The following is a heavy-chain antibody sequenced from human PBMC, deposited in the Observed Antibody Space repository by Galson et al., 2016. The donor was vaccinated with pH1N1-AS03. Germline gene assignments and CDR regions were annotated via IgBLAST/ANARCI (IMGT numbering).Heavy chain of an antibody. CDR1: GFTFDAYA. V-gene: IGHV3-74*01. D-gene: IGHD3-22*01. J-gene: IGHJ3*01. CDR3: ARQDSSGYFHGLDV. CDR2: INNEGTST. Sequence: SLRLSCAGSGFTFDAYAMHWVRQGPGKGLEWVSSINNEGTSTRGTDSVKGRFFISRDNAKNTVYLQMSSLRAEDTAVYYCARQDSSGYFHGLDVWGRGTTATVSS.